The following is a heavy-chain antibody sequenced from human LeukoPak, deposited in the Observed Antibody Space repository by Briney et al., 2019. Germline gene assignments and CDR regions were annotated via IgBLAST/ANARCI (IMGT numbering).Heavy chain of an antibody. D-gene: IGHD2-2*01. V-gene: IGHV5-51*01. CDR2: IYPGDSDT. CDR1: GYSFTSYW. J-gene: IGHJ6*02. Sequence: GESLKISCKGSGYSFTSYWIGWVRQMPGKGLEWMGIIYPGDSDTTYSPSFQGQVTISADKSISTAYLQWSSLKASDTAMYYCARRDGYCSSTSCYADYYYGMDVWGQGTTVTVSS. CDR3: ARRDGYCSSTSCYADYYYGMDV.